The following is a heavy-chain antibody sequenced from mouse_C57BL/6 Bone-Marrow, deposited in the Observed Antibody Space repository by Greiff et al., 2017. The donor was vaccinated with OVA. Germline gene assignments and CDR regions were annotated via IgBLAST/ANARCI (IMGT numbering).Heavy chain of an antibody. CDR3: ARERPSWFAY. V-gene: IGHV1-55*01. Sequence: VKLMESGAELVKPGASVKMSCKASGYTFTSYWITWVKQRPGQGLEWIGDIYPGSGSTNYNEKFKSKATLTVDTSSSTAYMQLSSLTSEDSAVYYCARERPSWFAYWGQGTLVTVSA. CDR1: GYTFTSYW. CDR2: IYPGSGST. J-gene: IGHJ3*01.